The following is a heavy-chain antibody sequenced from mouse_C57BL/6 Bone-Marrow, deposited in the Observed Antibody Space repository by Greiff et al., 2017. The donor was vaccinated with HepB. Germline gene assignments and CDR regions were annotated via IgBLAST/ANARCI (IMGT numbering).Heavy chain of an antibody. CDR2: INPSSGYT. V-gene: IGHV1-7*01. CDR1: GYTFTSYW. J-gene: IGHJ2*01. Sequence: QLQQSGAELAKPGASVKLSCKASGYTFTSYWMHWVKQRPGQGLEWIGYINPSSGYTKYNQKFKDKATLTADKSSSTAYMQLSSLTYEDSAVYYCARMMVTTSYYFDYWGQGTTLTVSS. D-gene: IGHD2-2*01. CDR3: ARMMVTTSYYFDY.